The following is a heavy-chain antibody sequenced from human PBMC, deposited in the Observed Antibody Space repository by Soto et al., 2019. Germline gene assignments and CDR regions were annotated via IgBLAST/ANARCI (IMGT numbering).Heavy chain of an antibody. CDR1: GGSISSSSYY. CDR3: AGPRPSYDWGRQNWFDP. CDR2: IYYSGST. D-gene: IGHD3-16*01. J-gene: IGHJ5*02. Sequence: QLQLQESGPGLVKPSETLSLTCTVSGGSISSSSYYWGWIRQPPGKGLEWIGSIYYSGSTYYNPSLKSRVTISVDTSKNQFSLKLSAVTAADTAVYYCAGPRPSYDWGRQNWFDPWGQGTLVTVSS. V-gene: IGHV4-39*01.